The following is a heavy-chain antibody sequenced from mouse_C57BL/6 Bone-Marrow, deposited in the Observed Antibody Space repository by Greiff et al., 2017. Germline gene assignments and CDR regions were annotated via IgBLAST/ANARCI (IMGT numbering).Heavy chain of an antibody. CDR1: GYTFTSYW. J-gene: IGHJ2*01. CDR3: ARSGPLGRSFDY. D-gene: IGHD4-1*01. Sequence: QVQLQQPGAELVKPGASVKMSCKASGYTFTSYWITWVKQRPGQGLEWIGDIYPTSGRTNYNEKFKSKAILTVDTSSNPAYMQRSSLTSEDSAVLYCARSGPLGRSFDYWGQGTTLTGSS. V-gene: IGHV1-55*01. CDR2: IYPTSGRT.